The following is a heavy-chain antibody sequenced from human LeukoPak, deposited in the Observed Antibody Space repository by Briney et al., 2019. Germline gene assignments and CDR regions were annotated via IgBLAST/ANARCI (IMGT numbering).Heavy chain of an antibody. V-gene: IGHV1-2*02. CDR2: INPNSGGT. Sequence: ASVKVSCKASGYTFTGYYMHWVRQAPGQGLEWMGWINPNSGGTNYAQKFQGRVTMTRDTSISTAYMELSRLRSDDTTVYYCARDYGVFGVVSLYYYMYVWGKGTTVTVSS. CDR1: GYTFTGYY. D-gene: IGHD3-3*01. J-gene: IGHJ6*03. CDR3: ARDYGVFGVVSLYYYMYV.